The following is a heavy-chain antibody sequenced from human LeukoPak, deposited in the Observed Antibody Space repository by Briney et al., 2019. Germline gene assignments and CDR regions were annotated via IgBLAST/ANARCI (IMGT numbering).Heavy chain of an antibody. Sequence: RGESLKISCKGSGYSFTSYWIGWVRQMPGKGLEWMGIIYPGDSDTRYSPSFQGQVTISADKSISTAYLQWSSLKASDTAMYYCARAAGGGANPTHSSDYWGXXTXVTVSS. CDR3: ARAAGGGANPTHSSDY. CDR2: IYPGDSDT. CDR1: GYSFTSYW. D-gene: IGHD1-26*01. J-gene: IGHJ4*02. V-gene: IGHV5-51*01.